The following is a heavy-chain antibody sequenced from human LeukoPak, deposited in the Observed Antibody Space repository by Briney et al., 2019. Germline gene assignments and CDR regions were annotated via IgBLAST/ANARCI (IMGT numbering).Heavy chain of an antibody. Sequence: PGGSLRLSCAASGFTFSSYWMHWVRHAPGKGLVWVSRINSGGSSTSYADSVKGRFTISRDNAKNTLYLQMNSLRAEDTAVYYCARDRSNWNYIDAFGIWGQGTMVTVSS. CDR3: ARDRSNWNYIDAFGI. V-gene: IGHV3-74*01. D-gene: IGHD1-7*01. CDR1: GFTFSSYW. CDR2: INSGGSST. J-gene: IGHJ3*02.